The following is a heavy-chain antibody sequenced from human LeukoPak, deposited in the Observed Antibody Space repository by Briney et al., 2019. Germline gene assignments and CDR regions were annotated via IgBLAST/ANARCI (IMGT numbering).Heavy chain of an antibody. CDR2: IYSSGST. Sequence: SETLSLTCTVSGGSISNYYWSWIRQPAGKGLEWTGRIYSSGSTNYNPSLKSRVTMSVDTSKNQFSVNLTSVTAADTAVYYCVRCRGTTVLTRFDNWGQGTLVTVSS. CDR1: GGSISNYY. CDR3: VRCRGTTVLTRFDN. D-gene: IGHD4/OR15-4a*01. J-gene: IGHJ4*02. V-gene: IGHV4-4*07.